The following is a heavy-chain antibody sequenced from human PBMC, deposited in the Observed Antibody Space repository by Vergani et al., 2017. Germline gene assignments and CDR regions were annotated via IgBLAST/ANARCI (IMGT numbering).Heavy chain of an antibody. J-gene: IGHJ4*02. V-gene: IGHV3-30*02. CDR1: GFHFMSYG. CDR3: AKDRAVGASAVYLDS. Sequence: QVQLVESGGGVVQPGGSLRLSCAASGFHFMSYGMHWVRQAPGKGLEWLAFIRYDRSYQYYGDAVTGRFTISRENSNNSLYRQLNSLKPEDTAIYYCAKDRAVGASAVYLDSWGQGTLVTVSS. D-gene: IGHD1-26*01. CDR2: IRYDRSYQ.